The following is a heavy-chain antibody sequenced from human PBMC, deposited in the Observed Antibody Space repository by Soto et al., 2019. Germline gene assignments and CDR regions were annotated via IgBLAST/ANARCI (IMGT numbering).Heavy chain of an antibody. D-gene: IGHD2-2*01. CDR1: GYTFTSYG. V-gene: IGHV1-18*01. Sequence: GASVKVSCKASGYTFTSYGISWVRQAPGQGLEWMGWISAYNGNTNYAQKLQGRVTMTTDTSTSTAYMELRSLRSDDTAVYYCARVPLAFSDIVLVPAAIGMDVWGQGTTVTVSS. CDR3: ARVPLAFSDIVLVPAAIGMDV. CDR2: ISAYNGNT. J-gene: IGHJ6*02.